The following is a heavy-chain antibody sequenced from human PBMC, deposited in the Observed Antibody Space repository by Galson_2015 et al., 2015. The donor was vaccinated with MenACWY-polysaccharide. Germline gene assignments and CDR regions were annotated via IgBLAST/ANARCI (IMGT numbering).Heavy chain of an antibody. D-gene: IGHD2-8*02. CDR2: INADGSAT. CDR1: GFSFSTYW. V-gene: IGHV3-74*01. CDR3: TKAGGKYCRGSMCHLKRFDP. J-gene: IGHJ5*02. Sequence: SLRLSCAASGFSFSTYWMHWVRHAPGKGLVWVSRINADGSATDYADSVRGRFTISRDNAKNTLYLEMNSLRAEDTAVYYCTKAGGKYCRGSMCHLKRFDPWGQGTPVTGPS.